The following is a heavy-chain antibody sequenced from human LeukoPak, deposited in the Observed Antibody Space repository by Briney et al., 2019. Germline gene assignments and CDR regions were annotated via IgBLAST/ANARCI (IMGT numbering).Heavy chain of an antibody. D-gene: IGHD4-17*01. CDR2: IYYSGST. CDR1: GGSISSSSYY. V-gene: IGHV4-39*01. CDR3: ARQMVTTSLGAFDI. J-gene: IGHJ3*02. Sequence: SETLSLTCTVSGGSISSSSYYWGWIRQPPGKGLEWIGSIYYSGSTYYNPSLKSRVTISVDTSKNQFSLKLSSVTAADAAVYYCARQMVTTSLGAFDIWGQGTMVTVSS.